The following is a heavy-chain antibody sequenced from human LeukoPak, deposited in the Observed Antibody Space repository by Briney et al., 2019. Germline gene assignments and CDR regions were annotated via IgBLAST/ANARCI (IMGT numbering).Heavy chain of an antibody. Sequence: GGSLRLSCVASGFTFSDYEMNWVRQAPGKGREWVSHISTGGSVIHYADSVRGRFTISRDNSKNTLYLQMNSLRAEDTAVYYCAKSGALKWAYWGQGTLVTVSS. D-gene: IGHD2-8*01. J-gene: IGHJ4*02. CDR2: ISTGGSVI. CDR1: GFTFSDYE. V-gene: IGHV3-48*03. CDR3: AKSGALKWAY.